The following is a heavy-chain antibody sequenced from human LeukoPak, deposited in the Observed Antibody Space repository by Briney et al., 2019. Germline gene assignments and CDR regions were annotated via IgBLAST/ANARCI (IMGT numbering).Heavy chain of an antibody. CDR1: GDSISSGSYY. CDR3: AREGRSGWPRSGSRYWYFDL. Sequence: SETLSLTCTVSGDSISSGSYYWGWIRQPPGKGLEWIGSIYYSGSTYYNPSLKSRVTISVDTSKNQFSLKLSSVTAADTAVYYCAREGRSGWPRSGSRYWYFDLWGRGTLVTVSS. D-gene: IGHD6-19*01. V-gene: IGHV4-39*07. J-gene: IGHJ2*01. CDR2: IYYSGST.